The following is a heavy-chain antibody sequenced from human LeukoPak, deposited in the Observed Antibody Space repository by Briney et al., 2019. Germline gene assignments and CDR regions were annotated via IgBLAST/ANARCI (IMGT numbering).Heavy chain of an antibody. J-gene: IGHJ6*03. CDR3: ARVAYGDYFHFYYYMDV. CDR1: GFTVSNNY. CDR2: IYSGGNT. V-gene: IGHV3-66*02. D-gene: IGHD4-17*01. Sequence: PGESLRLSCAASGFTVSNNYMSWVRQAPGEGLELVSIIYSGGNTYYADSVKGRFTISRDNSKNTLYLQMNSLRPEDTAVYYCARVAYGDYFHFYYYMDVWGTGTTVTVSS.